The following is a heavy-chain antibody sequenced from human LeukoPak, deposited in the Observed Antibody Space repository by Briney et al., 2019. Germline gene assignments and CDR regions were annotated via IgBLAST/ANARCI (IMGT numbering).Heavy chain of an antibody. CDR3: ATDYGGNFALDY. J-gene: IGHJ4*02. Sequence: ASAKVSCKVSGYTLTELSMHWVRQAPGKGLEWMGGFDPEDGETIYAQKFQGRVTMTEDTSTDTAYMELSSLRSEDTAVYYCATDYGGNFALDYWGQGTLVTVSS. CDR2: FDPEDGET. D-gene: IGHD4-23*01. V-gene: IGHV1-24*01. CDR1: GYTLTELS.